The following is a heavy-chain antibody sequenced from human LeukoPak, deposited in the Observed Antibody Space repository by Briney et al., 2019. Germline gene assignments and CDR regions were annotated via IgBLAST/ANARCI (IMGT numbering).Heavy chain of an antibody. V-gene: IGHV3-53*01. CDR3: ARGGSSGYYYGSDY. D-gene: IGHD3-22*01. J-gene: IGHJ4*02. CDR2: IYSGGST. CDR1: GFTVSSNY. Sequence: PGGSLRLSCAASGFTVSSNYMSWVRQAPGKGLEWVSVIYSGGSTYYADSVKGRFTISRDNSKNTLYLQMNSLRAEDTAVYYCARGGSSGYYYGSDYWGQGTLVTVSS.